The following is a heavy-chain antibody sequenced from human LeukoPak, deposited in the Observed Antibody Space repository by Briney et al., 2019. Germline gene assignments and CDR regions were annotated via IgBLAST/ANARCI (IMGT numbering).Heavy chain of an antibody. Sequence: GESLQISCKGSGYSFTSYWIGWVRQMPGKGLEWMGIIYPGDSDTRYSPSSQGQVTISADKSISTAYLQWSSLKASDTAMYYCARPEIPMIVDAFDIWGQGTMVTVSS. CDR1: GYSFTSYW. CDR2: IYPGDSDT. CDR3: ARPEIPMIVDAFDI. V-gene: IGHV5-51*01. J-gene: IGHJ3*02. D-gene: IGHD3-22*01.